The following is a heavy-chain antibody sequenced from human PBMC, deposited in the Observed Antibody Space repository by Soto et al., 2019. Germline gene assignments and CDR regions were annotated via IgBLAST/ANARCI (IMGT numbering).Heavy chain of an antibody. Sequence: SETLSLTCTVSGGSISSYYWSWIRQTPGKGLEWIGYINYTGSTNYNPSLKSRVTISVDTSKNQFSLKLSSVTAADTAVYYCARRRKTPIPTYWVQGTLVTVSS. D-gene: IGHD2-2*02. CDR2: INYTGST. V-gene: IGHV4-59*12. CDR3: ARRRKTPIPTY. J-gene: IGHJ4*02. CDR1: GGSISSYY.